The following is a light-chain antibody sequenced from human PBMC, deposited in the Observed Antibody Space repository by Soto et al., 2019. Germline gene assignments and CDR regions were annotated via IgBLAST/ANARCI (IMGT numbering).Light chain of an antibody. CDR3: HQYYSYVYT. J-gene: IGKJ2*01. CDR1: KSISNW. Sequence: DIRMTQSPSTLSASVGDRATITCRASKSISNWLAWFQQKPGKAPKLLIYDASNLESGVPSRFSGSGSATEFTLTISSLQPDDFATYYCHQYYSYVYTFGQGTKVEIK. V-gene: IGKV1-5*01. CDR2: DAS.